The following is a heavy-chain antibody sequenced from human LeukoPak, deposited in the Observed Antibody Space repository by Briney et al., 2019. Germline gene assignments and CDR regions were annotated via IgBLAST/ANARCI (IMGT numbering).Heavy chain of an antibody. CDR2: IYYSGST. D-gene: IGHD6-13*01. J-gene: IGHJ5*02. CDR1: GGSVSSYY. Sequence: PSETLSLTCTVSGGSVSSYYWSWIRQPPGKGLEWIGYIYYSGSTNYNPSLKSRVTISVDTSKNQFSLKLSSVTAADTAVYYCARSRPIAAAGTHGLFDPWGQGTLVTVSS. V-gene: IGHV4-59*08. CDR3: ARSRPIAAAGTHGLFDP.